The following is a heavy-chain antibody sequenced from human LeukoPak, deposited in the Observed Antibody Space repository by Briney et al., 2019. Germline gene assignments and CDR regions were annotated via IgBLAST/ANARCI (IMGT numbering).Heavy chain of an antibody. D-gene: IGHD6-13*01. J-gene: IGHJ4*02. V-gene: IGHV4-39*01. Sequence: SETLSLTCTVSGGSISSSSYYWGWLRQPPGKGLEWFGSIYYSGSTYYNPSLKSRVPISVDTSKNQFSLKLSSVSAADTAVYYCARKAAAGNLDYGGQGTLVTVSS. CDR1: GGSISSSSYY. CDR2: IYYSGST. CDR3: ARKAAAGNLDY.